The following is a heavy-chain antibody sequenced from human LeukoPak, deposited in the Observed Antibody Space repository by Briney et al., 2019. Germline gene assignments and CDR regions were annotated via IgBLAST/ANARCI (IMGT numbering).Heavy chain of an antibody. J-gene: IGHJ4*02. CDR1: GFTFSSYS. CDR2: ISSSSTI. V-gene: IGHV3-48*01. D-gene: IGHD2-21*02. Sequence: HSGGSLRLSCAASGFTFSSYSMNWVRQAPGKGLEWVSYISSSSTIYYADSVKGRFTISRDNAKNSIYLQMNSLRVEDTAVYYCAKDIVGGGDDYWGQGTLVIVSS. CDR3: AKDIVGGGDDY.